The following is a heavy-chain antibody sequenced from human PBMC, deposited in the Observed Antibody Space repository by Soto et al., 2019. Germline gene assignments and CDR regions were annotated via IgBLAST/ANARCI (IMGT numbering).Heavy chain of an antibody. J-gene: IGHJ5*02. Sequence: SETLSLTCTVSGGSIRSYYWSWIRQPAGKPLEWIGRIYTSGTTNYNPSLKSRVTMSVDTSKNQFSLRLLSVTDADTAVYFCARGQRFSDWFDPWGQGTLVTVSS. D-gene: IGHD3-3*01. CDR2: IYTSGTT. CDR3: ARGQRFSDWFDP. CDR1: GGSIRSYY. V-gene: IGHV4-4*07.